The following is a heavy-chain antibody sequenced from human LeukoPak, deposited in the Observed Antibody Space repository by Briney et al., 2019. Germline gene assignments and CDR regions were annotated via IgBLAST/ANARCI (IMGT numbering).Heavy chain of an antibody. J-gene: IGHJ5*02. Sequence: AASVKVSCKASGGTFSSYAISWVRQAPGQGLEWMGGIIPIFGTANYAQKLQGRVTMTTDTSTSTAYMELRSLRSDDTAVYYCARTWIHNWFDPWGQGTLVTVSS. CDR1: GGTFSSYA. CDR3: ARTWIHNWFDP. D-gene: IGHD5-18*01. V-gene: IGHV1-69*05. CDR2: IIPIFGTA.